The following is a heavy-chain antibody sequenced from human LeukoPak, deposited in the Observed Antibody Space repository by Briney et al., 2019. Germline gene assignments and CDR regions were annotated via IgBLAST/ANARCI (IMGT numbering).Heavy chain of an antibody. CDR1: GYSFTSYW. D-gene: IGHD6-19*01. Sequence: GESLKISCRGSGYSFTSYWIGWVRQMPGKGLEWMGIIYPGDSDTRYSPSFQGQVTISADKSISTAYLQWSSLKASDTAMYYCARLFPYGIAVAGTLDYWGQGTLVTVSS. CDR2: IYPGDSDT. V-gene: IGHV5-51*01. CDR3: ARLFPYGIAVAGTLDY. J-gene: IGHJ4*02.